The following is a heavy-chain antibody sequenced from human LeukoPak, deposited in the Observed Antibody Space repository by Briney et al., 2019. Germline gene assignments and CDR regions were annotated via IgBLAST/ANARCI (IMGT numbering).Heavy chain of an antibody. CDR3: AKDFRKSIVVVTANFDY. D-gene: IGHD2-21*02. CDR1: GFTFSSYA. Sequence: GGSLRLSCAASGFTFSSYAMSWVRQAPGKGLEGVSAISGSGGSTYYADSVKGRFTISRENSKNTLYLQMNSLRAEDTAVYYCAKDFRKSIVVVTANFDYWGQGTLVTVSS. V-gene: IGHV3-23*01. J-gene: IGHJ4*02. CDR2: ISGSGGST.